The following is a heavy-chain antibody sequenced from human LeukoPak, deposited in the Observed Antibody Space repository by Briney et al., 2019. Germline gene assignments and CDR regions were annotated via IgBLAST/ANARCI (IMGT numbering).Heavy chain of an antibody. D-gene: IGHD3-10*01. CDR1: GGSINSSSYY. Sequence: SETLSLTCTVSGGSINSSSYYWGWIRQPPGKGLEWVGSIYYSESTYYNTSLKSRVTISVDTSNYQFSLKVSSVTAADTAVYYCASGYDYGSGSYSAFDYWGQGTLVTVSS. CDR2: IYYSEST. J-gene: IGHJ4*02. CDR3: ASGYDYGSGSYSAFDY. V-gene: IGHV4-39*01.